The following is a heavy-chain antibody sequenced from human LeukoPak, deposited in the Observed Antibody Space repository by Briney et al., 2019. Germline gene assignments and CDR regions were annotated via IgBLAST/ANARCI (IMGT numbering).Heavy chain of an antibody. CDR1: GYAFTAYV. CDR2: INAGNGNT. D-gene: IGHD5-12*01. Sequence: ASVKVSCKASGYAFTAYVMHWVRQAPGQRLEWMGWINAGNGNTKYSQEFQGRVTTTRDTFANTIYMELSSLRSEDTAVYYCTRALGYPYYAMDVWGQGTTVTVSS. CDR3: TRALGYPYYAMDV. J-gene: IGHJ6*02. V-gene: IGHV1-3*01.